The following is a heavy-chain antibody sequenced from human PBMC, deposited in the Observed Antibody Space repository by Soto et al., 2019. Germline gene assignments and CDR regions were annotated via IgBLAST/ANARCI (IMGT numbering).Heavy chain of an antibody. D-gene: IGHD2-8*01. CDR3: ARHEGNGNVWPLDY. CDR2: IHYSGST. Sequence: PSETLSLTCTVSGDSIFTTHSYLSCIRQSPGKGLELIGNIHYSGSTYYMPSLRSRVTLSVDTSKNQFSLRLTSVTAEDTAVYYCARHEGNGNVWPLDYWGQGILVTVSS. CDR1: GDSIFTTHSY. J-gene: IGHJ4*02. V-gene: IGHV4-39*01.